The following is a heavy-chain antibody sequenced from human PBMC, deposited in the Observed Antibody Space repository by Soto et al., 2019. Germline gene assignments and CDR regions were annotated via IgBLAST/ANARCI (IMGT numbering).Heavy chain of an antibody. J-gene: IGHJ6*02. CDR2: ISFYGSHK. D-gene: IGHD3-16*01. CDR3: AKGILSATIGPYAMDV. Sequence: GGSLRLSCAASGFTFGTYGMHWVRQVPGKGLEWVAVISFYGSHKNYADSVKGRFSISRDNSKNTLYLQMNSLRPEDTAVYYCAKGILSATIGPYAMDVWGQGTTVTVSS. CDR1: GFTFGTYG. V-gene: IGHV3-30*18.